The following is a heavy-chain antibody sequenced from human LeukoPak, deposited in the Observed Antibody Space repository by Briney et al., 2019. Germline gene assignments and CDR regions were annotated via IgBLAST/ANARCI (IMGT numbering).Heavy chain of an antibody. J-gene: IGHJ4*02. Sequence: PSQTLSLTCTVSGGSISSGSYYWSWIRQPAGKGLEWIGRIYTSGSTNYNPSLKSRVTISVDPSKNQFSLKLSSVTAADTAVYFCARANPGLYTSSWFKHGSFDCWGQGALVTVSS. CDR1: GGSISSGSYY. D-gene: IGHD6-13*01. CDR3: ARANPGLYTSSWFKHGSFDC. V-gene: IGHV4-61*02. CDR2: IYTSGST.